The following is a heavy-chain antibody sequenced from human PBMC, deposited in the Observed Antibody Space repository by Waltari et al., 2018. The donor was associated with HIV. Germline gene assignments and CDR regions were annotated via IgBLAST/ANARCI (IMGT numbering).Heavy chain of an antibody. J-gene: IGHJ3*02. CDR1: GYTFTSSY. D-gene: IGHD2-21*02. V-gene: IGHV1-46*01. Sequence: QVQLVQSGAEVREPGASVSLSCRASGYTFTSSYINCVRQAPGKGLEWMGIINPTTGTTNYGQNFQGRVTMTRDTSTSTVYMELRSLTSEDTAVYYCARDGPHIVVVTVRTTDGFDIWGQGTMVIVSS. CDR2: INPTTGTT. CDR3: ARDGPHIVVVTVRTTDGFDI.